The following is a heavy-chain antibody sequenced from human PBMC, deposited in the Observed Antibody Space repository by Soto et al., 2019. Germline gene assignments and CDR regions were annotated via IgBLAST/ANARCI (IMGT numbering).Heavy chain of an antibody. D-gene: IGHD6-19*01. Sequence: QVQLVQSGAEVKKPGSSVKVSCKASGGTFSSYAIIWGRQAPGQGLEWMGGIIPTFGTANYAQKFQGRGTITADESTSTAYMELSSLRSEDKAVYYCASTIGGNSSGGYGYYYCGMDVWGQGTTVTVSS. CDR3: ASTIGGNSSGGYGYYYCGMDV. J-gene: IGHJ6*02. CDR2: IIPTFGTA. CDR1: GGTFSSYA. V-gene: IGHV1-69*01.